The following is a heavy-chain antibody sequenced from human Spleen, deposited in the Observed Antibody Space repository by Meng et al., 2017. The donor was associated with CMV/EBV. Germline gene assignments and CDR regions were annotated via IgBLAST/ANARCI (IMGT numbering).Heavy chain of an antibody. CDR1: GRAISLNSDY. CDR2: IYYSGSP. CDR3: ARANRYFDY. V-gene: IGHV4-39*07. Sequence: SCSVSGRAISLNSDYWGWVRQPPGKGLEWIGSIYYSGSPYYNPSLKSRVTLSLDTSNNRFSLKLSSVTAADTAVYYCARANRYFDYWGQGMLVTVSS. D-gene: IGHD1-14*01. J-gene: IGHJ4*02.